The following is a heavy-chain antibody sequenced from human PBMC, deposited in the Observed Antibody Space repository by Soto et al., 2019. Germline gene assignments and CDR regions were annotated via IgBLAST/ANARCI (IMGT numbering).Heavy chain of an antibody. V-gene: IGHV3-7*05. CDR3: ARDGPTYYYDSSGYRKGYYFDY. CDR1: GFTFSSYW. J-gene: IGHJ4*02. CDR2: IKQDGSEK. Sequence: GGSLRLSCAASGFTFSSYWMSWVRQAPGKGLEWVANIKQDGSEKYYVDSVKGRFTISRDNAKNSLYLQMNSLRAEDTAVYYCARDGPTYYYDSSGYRKGYYFDYWGQGTLVTVSS. D-gene: IGHD3-22*01.